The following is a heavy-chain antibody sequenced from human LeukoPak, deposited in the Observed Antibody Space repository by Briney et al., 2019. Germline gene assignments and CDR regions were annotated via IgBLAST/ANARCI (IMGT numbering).Heavy chain of an antibody. Sequence: PGGSLRFSCAASGFTFSSCAMSWVRQAPGKGLEWVSTIIDSGNSLYYADSVEGRFTISRDNSKNTLYLQMNSLRAGDTAVYYCAKDPIFSGSYGVFDSWGQGTLVTVSS. CDR2: IIDSGNSL. J-gene: IGHJ4*02. D-gene: IGHD1-26*01. V-gene: IGHV3-23*01. CDR1: GFTFSSCA. CDR3: AKDPIFSGSYGVFDS.